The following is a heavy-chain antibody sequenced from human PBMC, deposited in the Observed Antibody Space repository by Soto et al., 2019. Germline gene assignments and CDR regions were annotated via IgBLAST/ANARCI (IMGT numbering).Heavy chain of an antibody. Sequence: PGGSLRLSCKASGFSFADYGLTWVRQAPGKGLEWVSFIRSKTYGGTREYAASVRGRFTISRDDSKNIAYLQMNSLKTEDKAVYYCTRTDYYDGSGSYYPFDYWGQGTLVTVSS. J-gene: IGHJ4*02. D-gene: IGHD3-10*01. CDR3: TRTDYYDGSGSYYPFDY. CDR1: GFSFADYG. V-gene: IGHV3-49*04. CDR2: IRSKTYGGTR.